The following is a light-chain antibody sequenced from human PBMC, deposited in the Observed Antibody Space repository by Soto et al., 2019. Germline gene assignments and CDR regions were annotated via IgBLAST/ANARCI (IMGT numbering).Light chain of an antibody. CDR2: DVG. J-gene: IGLJ1*01. Sequence: QSALTQPRSVSGSPGQSLTISCTGTSSDVGDYKYVSWYQQHPGQAPRLMIFDVGKRPSGVPARFSGSKSGNTASLTISGLQPEDEADDYCCSQGGNSMDVFGLGTKVTVL. V-gene: IGLV2-11*01. CDR3: CSQGGNSMDV. CDR1: SSDVGDYKY.